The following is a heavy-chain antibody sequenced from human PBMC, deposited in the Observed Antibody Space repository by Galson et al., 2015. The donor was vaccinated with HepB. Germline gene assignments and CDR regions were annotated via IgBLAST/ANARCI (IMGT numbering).Heavy chain of an antibody. CDR2: IYPGDSDT. V-gene: IGHV5-51*01. CDR3: ARHLRQTGYSSGWYYYYYGMDV. Sequence: QSRAKVKKPGESLKTSSGGSGYSFTSYWIGWVRHMPGKGLERVGVIYPGDSDTRYSPWFQGQVTISAATSSSTAYLQWSSPKASDTAMYYCARHLRQTGYSSGWYYYYYGMDVWGQGTTVTVSS. D-gene: IGHD6-19*01. J-gene: IGHJ6*02. CDR1: GYSFTSYW.